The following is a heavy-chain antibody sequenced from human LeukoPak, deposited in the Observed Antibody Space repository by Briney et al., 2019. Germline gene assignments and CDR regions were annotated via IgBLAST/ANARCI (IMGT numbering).Heavy chain of an antibody. CDR3: TRGGDYYDSSGYYCDY. D-gene: IGHD3-22*01. CDR2: IRSKAYGGTT. V-gene: IGHV3-49*03. CDR1: GFTFSDYA. J-gene: IGHJ4*02. Sequence: GGSLRLSCTASGFTFSDYAMSWFRQAPGKGLEWVGFIRSKAYGGTTEYAASVKGRFTISRDDSKSIAYLQMNSLKAEDTAVYYCTRGGDYYDSSGYYCDYWGQGTLVTVSS.